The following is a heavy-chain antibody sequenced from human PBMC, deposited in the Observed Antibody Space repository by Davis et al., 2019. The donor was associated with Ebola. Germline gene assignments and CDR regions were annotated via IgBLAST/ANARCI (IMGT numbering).Heavy chain of an antibody. CDR2: ITPSVGNT. D-gene: IGHD2-8*01. J-gene: IGHJ4*02. CDR1: GYTFSDYY. Sequence: ASVQVSCKASGYTFSDYYIHWVRQAPGQGLEWMGMITPSVGNTNYAQHFEGRVTMTRDTSISTAYMELSTLRSDDTAMFYCASTKAGLDYWGQGSLVTVSS. CDR3: ASTKAGLDY. V-gene: IGHV1-46*01.